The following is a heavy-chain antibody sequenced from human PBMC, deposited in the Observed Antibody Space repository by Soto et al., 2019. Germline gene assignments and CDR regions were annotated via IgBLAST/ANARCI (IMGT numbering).Heavy chain of an antibody. CDR1: GYTFTNYG. CDR2: ISGYNGNT. Sequence: ASVKVSCKAPGYTFTNYGFSWVRQAPGQGLEWMGWISGYNGNTKYAEKFQGRVTMTTDTSTSTAHMELRSLRSDDTAVYYCAREGQAPYYYYGMDVWG. V-gene: IGHV1-18*01. J-gene: IGHJ6*02. CDR3: AREGQAPYYYYGMDV.